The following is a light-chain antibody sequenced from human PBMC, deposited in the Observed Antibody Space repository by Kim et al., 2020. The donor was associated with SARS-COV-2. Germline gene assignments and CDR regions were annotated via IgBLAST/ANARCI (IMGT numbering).Light chain of an antibody. J-gene: IGKJ2*01. CDR1: ESIGDW. V-gene: IGKV1-5*03. CDR3: QQYHSHSYA. Sequence: SGSVGDRVTITCRATESIGDWLAWYQQKPGKPPNLLIYKASNLESGVPSRFSGSGSGTEFTLTINSLQPEDFATYYCQQYHSHSYAFGQGTKLEI. CDR2: KAS.